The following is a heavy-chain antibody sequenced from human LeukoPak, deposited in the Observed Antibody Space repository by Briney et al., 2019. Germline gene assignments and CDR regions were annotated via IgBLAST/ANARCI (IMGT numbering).Heavy chain of an antibody. D-gene: IGHD6-13*01. CDR2: VNPGDSET. CDR1: GYGFSSYW. J-gene: IGHJ3*02. CDR3: GRIPAAGSLKGSFDI. V-gene: IGHV5-51*01. Sequence: GESLKISCKGSGYGFSSYWIGWVRQMPGKGLEWMGIVNPGDSETRYSPSFQGQVTISADKSINTAYLQWSSLKASDTAMYYCGRIPAAGSLKGSFDIWGQGTMVTVSS.